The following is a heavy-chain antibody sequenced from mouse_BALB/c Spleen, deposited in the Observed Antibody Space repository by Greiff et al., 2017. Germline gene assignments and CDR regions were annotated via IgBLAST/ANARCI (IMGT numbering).Heavy chain of an antibody. Sequence: LQQPGSELVRPGASVKLSCKASGYTFTSYWMHWVKQRPGQGLEWIGNIYPGSGSTNYDEKFKSKATLTVDTSSSTAYMQLSSLTSEDSAVYYCTRSAYYRYDFDYWGQGTTLTVSS. CDR2: IYPGSGST. CDR3: TRSAYYRYDFDY. D-gene: IGHD2-14*01. CDR1: GYTFTSYW. J-gene: IGHJ2*01. V-gene: IGHV1S22*01.